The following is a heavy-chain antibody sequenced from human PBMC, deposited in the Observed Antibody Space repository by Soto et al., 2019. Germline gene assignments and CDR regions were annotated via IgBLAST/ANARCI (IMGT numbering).Heavy chain of an antibody. J-gene: IGHJ4*02. V-gene: IGHV4-61*03. CDR3: AREYSSSPEAFDF. Sequence: SETLSLTCTVSGVSVNSDNYYWSWIRQPPGKGLEWIGHIYNTGSTTYNPSLKSRVTISLDTSRNHFSLSLNSVTAADTAVFYCAREYSSSPEAFDFWGRGTLVTVSS. CDR1: GVSVNSDNYY. CDR2: IYNTGST. D-gene: IGHD6-6*01.